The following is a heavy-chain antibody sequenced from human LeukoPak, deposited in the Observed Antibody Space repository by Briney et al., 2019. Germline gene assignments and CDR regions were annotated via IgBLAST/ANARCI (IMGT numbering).Heavy chain of an antibody. D-gene: IGHD2-21*02. V-gene: IGHV4-59*12. J-gene: IGHJ4*02. Sequence: SETLSLTCTVSGGSISSYYWSWIRQPPGKGLEWIGYIYYSGSTNYNPSLKSRVTISVDTSKNQFSLKLSSVTAADTAVYYCASLMVVTAMPYFDYWGQGTLVTVSS. CDR2: IYYSGST. CDR3: ASLMVVTAMPYFDY. CDR1: GGSISSYY.